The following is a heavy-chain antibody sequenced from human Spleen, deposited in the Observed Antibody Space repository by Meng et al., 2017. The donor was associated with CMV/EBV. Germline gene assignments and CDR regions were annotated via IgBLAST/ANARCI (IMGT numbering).Heavy chain of an antibody. J-gene: IGHJ6*02. CDR2: ITPVLDIT. V-gene: IGHV1-69*10. CDR1: GGTFSSYP. D-gene: IGHD1-7*01. Sequence: SVKVSCKASGGTFSSYPITWVRQAPGQGLEWMGGITPVLDITNYAQNFQGRVTITTDKSTNTAYMELSSLRSGDTAVYYCARGYLELVEGLGASYGMDVWGQGTTVTVSS. CDR3: ARGYLELVEGLGASYGMDV.